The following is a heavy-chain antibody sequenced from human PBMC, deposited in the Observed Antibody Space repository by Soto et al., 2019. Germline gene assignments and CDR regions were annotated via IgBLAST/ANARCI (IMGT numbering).Heavy chain of an antibody. D-gene: IGHD1-7*01. CDR1: GFTVSSNY. V-gene: IGHV3-53*04. CDR2: IYSGGST. Sequence: EVQLVESGGGLVQPGGSLRLSCAASGFTVSSNYMSWVRQAPGKGLEWVSVIYSGGSTYYADSVKGRFTISRHNSKNTLYLQMNSLRAEDTAVYYCAGRTGTTFYYYYYMDVWGKGTTVTVSS. J-gene: IGHJ6*03. CDR3: AGRTGTTFYYYYYMDV.